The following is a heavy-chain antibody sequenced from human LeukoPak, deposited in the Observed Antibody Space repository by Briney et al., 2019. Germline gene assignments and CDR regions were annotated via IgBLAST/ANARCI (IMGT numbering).Heavy chain of an antibody. CDR1: GGSISSGGYY. J-gene: IGHJ4*02. CDR3: ARVGDIVGASITFDY. Sequence: PSETLSLTCTVSGGSISSGGYYWSWIRQPPGKGLEWIGYIYHSGSTYYNPSLKSRVTISVDRSKNQFSLKLSSVTAADTAVYYCARVGDIVGASITFDYWGQGTLVTVSS. V-gene: IGHV4-30-2*01. D-gene: IGHD1-26*01. CDR2: IYHSGST.